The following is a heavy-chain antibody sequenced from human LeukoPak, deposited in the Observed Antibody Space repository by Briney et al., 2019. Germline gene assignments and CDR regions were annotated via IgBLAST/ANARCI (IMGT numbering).Heavy chain of an antibody. D-gene: IGHD3-10*01. J-gene: IGHJ5*02. CDR2: IYYSGST. CDR1: GGSISSGGYY. V-gene: IGHV4-31*03. CDR3: ARAPAVIAPNWFDP. Sequence: PSETLSLTCTVSGGSISSGGYYWTWIRQHPGKGLEWIGYIYYSGSTYYNPSLKSRVTISVDTSKNQFSLKLSSVTAADTAVYYCARAPAVIAPNWFDPWGQGTLVTVSS.